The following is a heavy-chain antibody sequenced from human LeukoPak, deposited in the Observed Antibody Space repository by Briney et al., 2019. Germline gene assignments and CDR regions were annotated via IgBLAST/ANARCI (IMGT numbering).Heavy chain of an antibody. V-gene: IGHV3-66*01. D-gene: IGHD3-22*01. J-gene: IGHJ3*02. CDR1: GFTVTNNY. CDR3: ARYYDSSGQTGGAFDI. Sequence: GGSPRLSCAASGFTVTNNYVTWVRQAPGKGLEWVSVIYSGGSTYYADSVKGRFTISRDNSKNTLYLQMNSLRAEDTAVYYCARYYDSSGQTGGAFDIWGRGTMVTVSS. CDR2: IYSGGST.